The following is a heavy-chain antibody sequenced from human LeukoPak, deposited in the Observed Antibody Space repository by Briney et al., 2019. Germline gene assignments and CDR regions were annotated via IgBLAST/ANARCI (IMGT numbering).Heavy chain of an antibody. CDR1: GYTFTSYA. Sequence: GASVKVSCKASGYTFTSYAMNWVRQAPGQGLEWMGWINTNTGNPTYAQGFTGRFVFSLDTSVSTAYLQISSLKAEDTAVYYCARSEIVASIAVPGWNAFDIWGQGTMVTVSS. CDR2: INTNTGNP. CDR3: ARSEIVASIAVPGWNAFDI. V-gene: IGHV7-4-1*02. J-gene: IGHJ3*02. D-gene: IGHD6-19*01.